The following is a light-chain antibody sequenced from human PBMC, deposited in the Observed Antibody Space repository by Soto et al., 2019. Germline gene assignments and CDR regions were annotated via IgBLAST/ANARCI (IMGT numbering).Light chain of an antibody. CDR2: GAF. V-gene: IGKV3D-15*01. J-gene: IGKJ4*01. CDR3: QQYTDWPWGT. CDR1: PSVTNF. Sequence: EIVLTQSPATLSLSPGERATLSCRASPSVTNFLAWYQQKPGQAPRLLIYGAFNRATGIPARFSGSGSGTEFTLTISSLQPEDFAVYYCQQYTDWPWGTFGGGTKVGIK.